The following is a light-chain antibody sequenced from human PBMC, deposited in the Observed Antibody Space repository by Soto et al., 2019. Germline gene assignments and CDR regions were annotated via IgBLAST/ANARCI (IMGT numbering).Light chain of an antibody. J-gene: IGLJ1*01. CDR1: SSNIGAGYD. V-gene: IGLV1-40*01. CDR2: GNN. Sequence: QSALTQSPSVSGAPGQRVSISCTGTSSNIGAGYDVHWYQQLPATAPKLLIYGNNNRPSGVPDRFSGSKSGTSASLAITGLQAEDEADYHSQSYDTNLKGGSVFRTGTKLTVL. CDR3: QSYDTNLKGGSV.